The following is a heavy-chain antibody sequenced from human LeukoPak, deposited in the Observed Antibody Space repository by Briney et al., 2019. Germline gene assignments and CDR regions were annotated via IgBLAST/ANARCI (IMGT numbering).Heavy chain of an antibody. CDR1: GFNFNHYG. J-gene: IGHJ4*02. Sequence: GGSLRLSCEASGFNFNHYGMNWVRQAPGMGLEWVSAISGRSGTTYYADSVKGRFTISRDNSKNTLYLQMNSLRAGDTAVHYCAKVGTVYFPLDFWGQGTLVTVSS. D-gene: IGHD2/OR15-2a*01. CDR2: ISGRSGTT. V-gene: IGHV3-23*01. CDR3: AKVGTVYFPLDF.